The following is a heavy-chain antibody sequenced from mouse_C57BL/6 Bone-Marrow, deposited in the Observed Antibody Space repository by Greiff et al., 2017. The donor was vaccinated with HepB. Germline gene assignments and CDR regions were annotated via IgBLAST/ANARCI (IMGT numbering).Heavy chain of an antibody. J-gene: IGHJ4*01. CDR3: ARDKGYYAMDY. D-gene: IGHD1-3*01. Sequence: EVMLVESGGGLVKPGGSLKLSCAASGFTFSSYAMSWVRQTPEKRLEWVATISDGGSYTYYPDNVKGRFTISRDNAKNNLYLQMSHLKSEDTAMYYCARDKGYYAMDYWGQGTSVTVSS. CDR1: GFTFSSYA. CDR2: ISDGGSYT. V-gene: IGHV5-4*01.